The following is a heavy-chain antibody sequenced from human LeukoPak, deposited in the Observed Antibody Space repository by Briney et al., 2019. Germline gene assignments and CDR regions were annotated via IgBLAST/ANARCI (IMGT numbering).Heavy chain of an antibody. CDR1: GYSISSGYY. CDR3: ARAGIGIRYYMDV. CDR2: IYHSGST. J-gene: IGHJ6*03. D-gene: IGHD3-10*01. Sequence: PSETLSLTCADSGYSISSGYYWGWIRQPPGKGLEWIGNIYHSGSTYYNPSLRSRVTISVDTSKNQFSLKLSSVTAADTAVYYCARAGIGIRYYMDVWGKGTTVTVSS. V-gene: IGHV4-38-2*01.